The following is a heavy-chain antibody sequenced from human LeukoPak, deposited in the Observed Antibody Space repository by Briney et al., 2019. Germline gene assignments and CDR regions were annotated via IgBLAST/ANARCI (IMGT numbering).Heavy chain of an antibody. CDR2: IAYDGSNK. V-gene: IGHV3-30-3*01. CDR3: AGDPGIAAIGPPGVY. Sequence: PGGSLRLSCAASGFTFSAYAMRWVRQAPGRGLEWVAIIAYDGSNKYYADSVKGRFTISRDNSKKTLDLQMNSLRTEDTAVDYCAGDPGIAAIGPPGVYWGQGTLVTVSS. CDR1: GFTFSAYA. D-gene: IGHD6-13*01. J-gene: IGHJ4*02.